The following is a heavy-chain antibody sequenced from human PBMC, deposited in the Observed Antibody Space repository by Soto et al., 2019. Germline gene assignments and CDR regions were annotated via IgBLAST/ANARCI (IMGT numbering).Heavy chain of an antibody. CDR2: INPNSGGT. J-gene: IGHJ6*02. V-gene: IGHV1-2*04. CDR3: ARDAVDGNLAYYGMDV. CDR1: GYTFTGYY. D-gene: IGHD6-19*01. Sequence: ASVKVSCKASGYTFTGYYMHWVRQAPGQGLEWMGWINPNSGGTNYAQKFQGWVTMTRDTSISTAYMELSRLRSDDTAVYYCARDAVDGNLAYYGMDVWGQGTTVTVSS.